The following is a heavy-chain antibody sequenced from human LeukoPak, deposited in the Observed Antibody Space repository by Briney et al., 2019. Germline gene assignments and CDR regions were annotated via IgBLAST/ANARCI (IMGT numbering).Heavy chain of an antibody. CDR3: ARGGGPLRYFDWLSQGSYYYGMDV. D-gene: IGHD3-9*01. Sequence: SETLSLTCAVYGGSFSGYYWSWIRQPPGKGLEWIWEINHSGSTTTNPPLKSRVTISVDTSKNQFSLKLSSVTAADTAVYYCARGGGPLRYFDWLSQGSYYYGMDVWGQGTTVTVSS. J-gene: IGHJ6*02. CDR1: GGSFSGYY. CDR2: INHSGST. V-gene: IGHV4-34*01.